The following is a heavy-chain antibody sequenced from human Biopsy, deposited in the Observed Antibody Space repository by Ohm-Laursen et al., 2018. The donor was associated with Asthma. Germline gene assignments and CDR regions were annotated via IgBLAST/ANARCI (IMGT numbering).Heavy chain of an antibody. CDR3: ARRWRSYDSSNYYLDQ. V-gene: IGHV4-4*02. Sequence: SETLSLTCDVSGGSISVSNWWSWVRQPPGRGLEWIGQIYHLGNANYNPSLKSRVTMSVDKSKNQFSLKLTSVTAADTAVYFCARRWRSYDSSNYYLDQWGQGTLVTVSS. J-gene: IGHJ4*02. CDR2: IYHLGNA. CDR1: GGSISVSNW. D-gene: IGHD3-22*01.